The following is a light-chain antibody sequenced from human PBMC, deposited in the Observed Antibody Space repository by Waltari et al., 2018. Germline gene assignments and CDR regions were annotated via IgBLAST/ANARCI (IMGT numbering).Light chain of an antibody. J-gene: IGKJ4*01. CDR1: QSVLYNSNNKNY. CDR2: WAS. Sequence: DIVMTQSPDSLAVSLGERATINCKSSQSVLYNSNNKNYLAWYQQKPGQPPKLLIYWASTRESGVPDRFDGSGSGTDFTLTITSLQAEDVAVYYCQQYYSRPLTFGGGTKVEIK. CDR3: QQYYSRPLT. V-gene: IGKV4-1*01.